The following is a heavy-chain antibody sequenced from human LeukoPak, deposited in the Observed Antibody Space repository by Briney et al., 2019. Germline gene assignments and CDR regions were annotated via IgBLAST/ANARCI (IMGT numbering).Heavy chain of an antibody. CDR3: ARRAYRYYFDY. Sequence: SETLSLTCAVYGGSFSGFYWSWIRQPPGKGLEWIGEINHGGSTNYNPSLKSRVTISVDTSTNQFSLKLSSVTAADTAVYYCARRAYRYYFDYWGQGTLVTVSS. V-gene: IGHV4-34*01. CDR1: GGSFSGFY. CDR2: INHGGST. D-gene: IGHD1-14*01. J-gene: IGHJ4*02.